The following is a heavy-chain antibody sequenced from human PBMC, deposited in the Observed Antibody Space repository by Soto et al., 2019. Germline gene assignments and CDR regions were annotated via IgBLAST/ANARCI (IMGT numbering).Heavy chain of an antibody. V-gene: IGHV4-39*01. Sequence: LQLQESGPGLVKPSETLSLTCTVSGGSISSSSYYWGWIRQPPGKGLEWIGSIYYSGSTYYNPSLKSRVTISVDTSKNQFSLKLSSVTAADTAVYYCARLGGSGSYPYYYYYYMDVWVKGTTVIVSS. CDR2: IYYSGST. J-gene: IGHJ6*03. CDR3: ARLGGSGSYPYYYYYYMDV. CDR1: GGSISSSSYY. D-gene: IGHD3-10*01.